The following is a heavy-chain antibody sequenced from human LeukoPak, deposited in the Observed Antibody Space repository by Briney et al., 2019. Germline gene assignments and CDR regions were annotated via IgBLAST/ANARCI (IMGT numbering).Heavy chain of an antibody. D-gene: IGHD2-2*01. J-gene: IGHJ6*02. V-gene: IGHV1-69*04. CDR3: ARDLNHCSSTSCHIDDYYYYGMDV. CDR1: GGTFSRYA. CDR2: IIPIFGIA. Sequence: SVTVSCKASGGTFSRYAISWVRQAPGQGLEWMGRIIPIFGIANYAQKFQGRVTITADKSTSTAYMELSSLRSEDTAVYYCARDLNHCSSTSCHIDDYYYYGMDVWGQGTTVTVSS.